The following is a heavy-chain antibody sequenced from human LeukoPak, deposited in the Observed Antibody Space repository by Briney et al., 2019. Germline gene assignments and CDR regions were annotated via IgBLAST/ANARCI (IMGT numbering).Heavy chain of an antibody. D-gene: IGHD3-22*01. J-gene: IGHJ4*02. V-gene: IGHV3-66*02. CDR1: GFTFSSNY. CDR3: ARCAYYYDSSGSLYYFDY. Sequence: GGSLRLSCAASGFTFSSNYMSWVRQAPGKGLEWGSVIYSGGSTYYADSVKGRFTISRDNSKNTLYLQMNSLRAEDTAVYYCARCAYYYDSSGSLYYFDYWGQGTLVTVSS. CDR2: IYSGGST.